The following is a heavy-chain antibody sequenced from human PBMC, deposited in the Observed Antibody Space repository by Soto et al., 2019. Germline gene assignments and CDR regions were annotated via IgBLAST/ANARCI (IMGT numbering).Heavy chain of an antibody. D-gene: IGHD6-13*01. V-gene: IGHV6-1*01. Sequence: SQTLSLTCAISGDSVSGNSASWNWIRQSPSRGLEWLGRTYYRSKWYNDYAVSVKSRITINSDTSKNQFSVQLNSVTPEDTAVYYCARGPQAAGTDFDSWGQGTLVTVSS. CDR1: GDSVSGNSAS. J-gene: IGHJ4*02. CDR2: TYYRSKWYN. CDR3: ARGPQAAGTDFDS.